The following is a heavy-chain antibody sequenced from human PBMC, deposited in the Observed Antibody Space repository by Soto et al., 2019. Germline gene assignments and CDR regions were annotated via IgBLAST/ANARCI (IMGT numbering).Heavy chain of an antibody. J-gene: IGHJ6*02. D-gene: IGHD3-10*01. CDR3: ARHLWSYYYGMDV. V-gene: IGHV4-30-4*01. Sequence: SETLSLTCTVSGGSISIGDYYWSCIRQPPGKGLEWIGYIYYSGSTYYNPSLKSRVTISVDTSKNQFSLKLSSVTAADTAVYYCARHLWSYYYGMDVWGQGTTVTVSS. CDR1: GGSISIGDYY. CDR2: IYYSGST.